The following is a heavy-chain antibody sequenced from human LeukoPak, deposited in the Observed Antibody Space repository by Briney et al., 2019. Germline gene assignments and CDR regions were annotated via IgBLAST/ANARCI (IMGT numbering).Heavy chain of an antibody. CDR2: ISYDGSNK. Sequence: PGGSLRLSCAASGFTFSSYGMHWVRQAPGKGLEGVAVISYDGSNKYYADSVKGRFTISRDNSKNTLYLQMNSLRAEDTAVYYCAKGGTYYDILTGYDYWGQGTLVTVSS. CDR1: GFTFSSYG. CDR3: AKGGTYYDILTGYDY. J-gene: IGHJ4*02. D-gene: IGHD3-9*01. V-gene: IGHV3-30*18.